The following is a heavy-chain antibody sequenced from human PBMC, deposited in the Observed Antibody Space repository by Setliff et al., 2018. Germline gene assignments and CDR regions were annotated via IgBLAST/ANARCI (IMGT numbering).Heavy chain of an antibody. V-gene: IGHV3-49*04. Sequence: SGGSLRLSCTASGFTFGDYAMSWVRQAPGKGLEWVVFIRSKAYGGTTEYAASVKGRFTISRDDSKSIAYLQMNSLKTEDTAVYYCTSVNLDGNLWPDYYYSMDVWGKGTTVTVSS. D-gene: IGHD3-10*01. CDR3: TSVNLDGNLWPDYYYSMDV. J-gene: IGHJ6*03. CDR2: IRSKAYGGTT. CDR1: GFTFGDYA.